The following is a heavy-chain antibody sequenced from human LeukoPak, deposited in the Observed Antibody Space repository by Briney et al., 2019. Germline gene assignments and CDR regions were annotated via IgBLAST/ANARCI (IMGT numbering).Heavy chain of an antibody. CDR3: ARDLIAPRSNWFDP. CDR2: IYYSGST. CDR1: GGSISSYY. J-gene: IGHJ5*02. D-gene: IGHD6-6*01. V-gene: IGHV4-59*01. Sequence: PSETLSLTCTVSGGSISSYYWSWIRQPPGKGLEWIGYIYYSGSTNYNPSLKGRVTISVDTSKNQFSLKLSSVTAADTAVYYCARDLIAPRSNWFDPWGQGTLVTVSS.